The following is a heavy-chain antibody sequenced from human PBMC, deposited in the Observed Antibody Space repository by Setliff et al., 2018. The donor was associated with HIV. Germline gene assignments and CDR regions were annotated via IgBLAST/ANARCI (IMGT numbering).Heavy chain of an antibody. CDR2: IYYSGST. J-gene: IGHJ4*02. V-gene: IGHV4-59*08. Sequence: SETLSLTCTVSGGSISSYYWSWIRQPPGKGLEWIGYIYYSGSTNYNPSLKSRVTISVDTSKNQFSLKLSSVTAADTAVYYCARGRGARFLPIKIFDYWAQGTLVTVSS. D-gene: IGHD3-10*01. CDR1: GGSISSYY. CDR3: ARGRGARFLPIKIFDY.